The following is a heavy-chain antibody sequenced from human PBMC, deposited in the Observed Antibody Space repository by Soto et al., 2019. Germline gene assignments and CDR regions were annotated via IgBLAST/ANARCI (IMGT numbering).Heavy chain of an antibody. CDR1: GVSISSGNW. V-gene: IGHV4-4*02. CDR2: IFHDGTA. Sequence: PSETLSLTCAVSGVSISSGNWWTWVRQSPQRGLEYIGEIFHDGTANYYPAFERRVAISVDTSKNQFSLKLTSVPAADTAIYFCARLVYDTRLNYMYFDFWGQGTLVNVSS. D-gene: IGHD3-10*01. CDR3: ARLVYDTRLNYMYFDF. J-gene: IGHJ4*02.